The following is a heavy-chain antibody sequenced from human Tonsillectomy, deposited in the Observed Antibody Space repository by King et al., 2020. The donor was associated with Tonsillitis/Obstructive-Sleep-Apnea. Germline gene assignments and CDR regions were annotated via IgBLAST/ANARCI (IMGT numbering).Heavy chain of an antibody. CDR3: GTNAGDYYYYMDV. CDR2: INHSGST. V-gene: IGHV4-34*01. D-gene: IGHD2-2*01. CDR1: GGSFSGYY. J-gene: IGHJ6*03. Sequence: QVQLQQWGAGLLKPSETLSLTCGVYGGSFSGYYWSWIRQPPGKGLEWIGEINHSGSTDYNSSLKGRVTISRDTSKNQFSLRLTSVTAADTAVYYCGTNAGDYYYYMDVWGKGTTVTVSS.